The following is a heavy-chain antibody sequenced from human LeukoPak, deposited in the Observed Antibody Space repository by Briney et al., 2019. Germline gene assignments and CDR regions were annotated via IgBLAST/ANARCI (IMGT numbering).Heavy chain of an antibody. CDR2: IYYSGST. Sequence: PSETLSLTCTVSGGSIIGYYWSWIRQPPGKGLEWIGYIYYSGSTNYNPSLKSRVTISLDTSKNQFSLKLSSVTAADTAVYYCATYIAVAGRLAYWGQGTLVTVSS. CDR3: ATYIAVAGRLAY. D-gene: IGHD6-19*01. J-gene: IGHJ4*02. CDR1: GGSIIGYY. V-gene: IGHV4-59*01.